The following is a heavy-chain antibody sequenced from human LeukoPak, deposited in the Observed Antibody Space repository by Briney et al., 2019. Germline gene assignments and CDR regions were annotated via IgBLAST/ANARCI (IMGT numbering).Heavy chain of an antibody. CDR3: ARVSYSSSSTGATNWFDP. D-gene: IGHD6-6*01. CDR2: IYHSGST. Sequence: SETLSLTCTVSGGSISSYYWSWIRQPPGKGLEWIGSIYHSGSTYYNPSLKSRVTISVDTSKNQFSLKLSSVTAADTAVYYCARVSYSSSSTGATNWFDPWGQGTLVTVSS. V-gene: IGHV4-38-2*02. J-gene: IGHJ5*02. CDR1: GGSISSYY.